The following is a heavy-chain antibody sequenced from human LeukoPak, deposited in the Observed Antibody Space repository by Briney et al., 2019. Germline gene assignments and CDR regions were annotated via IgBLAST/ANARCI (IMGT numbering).Heavy chain of an antibody. Sequence: GGSLRLSCAASGFTFSSYSMNWVRQAPGEGLEWVSSISSSSSYIYYADSVKGRFTISRDNAKNSLYLQMNSLRAEDTAVYYCARDRWGDYYGSGSSDCWGQGTLVTVSS. D-gene: IGHD3-10*01. CDR2: ISSSSSYI. CDR1: GFTFSSYS. J-gene: IGHJ4*02. V-gene: IGHV3-21*01. CDR3: ARDRWGDYYGSGSSDC.